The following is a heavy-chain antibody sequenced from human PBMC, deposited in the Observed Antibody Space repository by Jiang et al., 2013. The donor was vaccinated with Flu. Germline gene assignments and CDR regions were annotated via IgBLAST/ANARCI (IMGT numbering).Heavy chain of an antibody. V-gene: IGHV3-72*01. CDR1: GFTFSDHY. CDR2: TRNKANSYTT. CDR3: AKDPRTTVTTSPGLFDY. D-gene: IGHD4-17*01. J-gene: IGHJ4*02. Sequence: QLLESGGGLVQPGGSLRLSCAASGFTFSDHYMDWVRQAPGKGLEWVGRTRNKANSYTTEYAASVKGRFTISRDDSKNSLYLQMNSLRAEDTAVYYCAKDPRTTVTTSPGLFDYWGQGTLVTVSS.